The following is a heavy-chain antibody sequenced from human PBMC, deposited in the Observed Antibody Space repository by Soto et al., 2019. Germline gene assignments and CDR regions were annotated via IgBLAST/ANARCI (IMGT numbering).Heavy chain of an antibody. J-gene: IGHJ4*02. D-gene: IGHD3-22*01. CDR3: SRGGYDSRGYSYDY. CDR1: GGSISSGGYY. V-gene: IGHV4-31*03. CDR2: IYYSGST. Sequence: SETLSLTCTVSGGSISSGGYYWSWIRQHPGKGLEWIGYIYYSGSTYYNPSLKSRVTISVDRSKNQFSLKLSSVTAADTAVYYCSRGGYDSRGYSYDYWGRSPLASVSS.